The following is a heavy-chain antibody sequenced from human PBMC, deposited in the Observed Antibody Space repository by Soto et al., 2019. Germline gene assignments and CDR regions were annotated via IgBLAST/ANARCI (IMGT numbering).Heavy chain of an antibody. Sequence: PSETLSLTCTVSGGSIRSYYWSWIRQPPGQGLEWIGYIYYSGSTNYNPSLKSRVTISVDTSKNQFSLKLSSVTAADTAVYYCARGDSSSWYKGGSYLYYYFGMDVWGQGTTVT. CDR3: ARGDSSSWYKGGSYLYYYFGMDV. CDR1: GGSIRSYY. D-gene: IGHD6-13*01. V-gene: IGHV4-59*01. CDR2: IYYSGST. J-gene: IGHJ6*02.